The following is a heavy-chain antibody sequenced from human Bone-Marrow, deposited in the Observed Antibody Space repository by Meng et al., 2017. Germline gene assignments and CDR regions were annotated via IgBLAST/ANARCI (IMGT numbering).Heavy chain of an antibody. CDR2: INPKSGDT. V-gene: IGHV1-2*06. D-gene: IGHD6-25*01. Sequence: ASVKVSVMPFVYNFPAYYIHWVRRAPGQGLEWMGRINPKSGDTHYAQKFQARATMTGDTSIITAYMELSGLRSDDTAMYYCARDEDISAAGKLFGDYWGQGTLVTVSS. J-gene: IGHJ4*02. CDR3: ARDEDISAAGKLFGDY. CDR1: VYNFPAYY.